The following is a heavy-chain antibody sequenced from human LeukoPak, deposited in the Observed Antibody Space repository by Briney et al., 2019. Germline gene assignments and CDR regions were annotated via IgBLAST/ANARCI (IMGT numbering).Heavy chain of an antibody. D-gene: IGHD2-21*01. V-gene: IGHV3-30*02. J-gene: IGHJ4*02. CDR3: AKDWEAYCGGDCYSAFDY. CDR2: IRYDGTKE. Sequence: PGGSLRLSCAASGFTFSSYSMNWVRQAPGKGLEWVAFIRYDGTKEYYADSVKGRFIISRDNSKDIVYLQMNSLRTEDTAVYYCAKDWEAYCGGDCYSAFDYWDQGTLVTVSS. CDR1: GFTFSSYS.